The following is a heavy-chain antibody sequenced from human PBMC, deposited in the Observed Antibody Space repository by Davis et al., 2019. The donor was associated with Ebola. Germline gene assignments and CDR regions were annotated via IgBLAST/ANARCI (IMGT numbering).Heavy chain of an antibody. CDR1: GGSISSYY. CDR3: ARRGVVVTDLYYYYYGMDV. J-gene: IGHJ6*02. CDR2: IYYSGST. D-gene: IGHD2-21*02. V-gene: IGHV4-59*08. Sequence: GSLRLSCTVSGGSISSYYWSWIRQPPGKGLEWIGYIYYSGSTNYNPSLKSRVTISVDTSKNQFSLKLSSVTAADTAVYYCARRGVVVTDLYYYYYGMDVWGQGTTVTVSS.